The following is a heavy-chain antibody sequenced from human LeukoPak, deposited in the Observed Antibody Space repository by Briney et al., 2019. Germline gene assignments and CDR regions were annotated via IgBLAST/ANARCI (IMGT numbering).Heavy chain of an antibody. CDR2: IWYDGNNK. CDR3: AKGPAPRLGEFSYHALVDY. CDR1: GFTFSNYG. Sequence: GGSLRLSCAASGFTFSNYGMHWVRQAPGKGLEWMTTIWYDGNNKYYAGSVKGRFSISRDNSKNTLYLQMNSLRVEDTAVYYCAKGPAPRLGEFSYHALVDYWGQGTLVTVSS. V-gene: IGHV3-33*06. J-gene: IGHJ4*02. D-gene: IGHD3-16*02.